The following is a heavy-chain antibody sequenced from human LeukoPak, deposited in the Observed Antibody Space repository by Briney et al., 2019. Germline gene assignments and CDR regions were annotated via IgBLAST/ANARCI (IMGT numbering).Heavy chain of an antibody. CDR1: GITFSRHG. CDR3: AREATWGEWYFDH. V-gene: IGHV3-30*03. J-gene: IGHJ4*02. Sequence: GGSLRLSCVASGITFSRHGMDWVRQAPGKGLEWVAVIADDGGVKQYADSVMGRFTVSRDNSKSTLYLQMNGLSVEDTAIYYCAREATWGEWYFDHWGQGTPVTVSS. D-gene: IGHD3-3*01. CDR2: IADDGGVK.